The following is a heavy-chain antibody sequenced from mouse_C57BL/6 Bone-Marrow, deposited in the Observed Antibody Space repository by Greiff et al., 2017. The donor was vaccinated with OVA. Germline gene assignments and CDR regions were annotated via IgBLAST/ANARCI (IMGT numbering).Heavy chain of an antibody. Sequence: QVQLQQPGAELVKPGASVKLSCKASGYTFTSYWMHWVKQRPGRGLEWIGRIDPNSGGTKYNEKFKSKATLTVDKPSSTAYMQLSSLTSEDSAVYYCARVLITTVVVPYFDYWGQGTTLTVSS. CDR1: GYTFTSYW. CDR3: ARVLITTVVVPYFDY. D-gene: IGHD1-1*01. CDR2: IDPNSGGT. J-gene: IGHJ2*01. V-gene: IGHV1-72*01.